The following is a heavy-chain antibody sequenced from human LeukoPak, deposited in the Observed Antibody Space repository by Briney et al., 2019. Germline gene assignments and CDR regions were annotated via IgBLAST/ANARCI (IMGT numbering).Heavy chain of an antibody. CDR2: IKADSKTT. CDR1: GFPFIDYS. Sequence: GSLRLSCAASGFPFIDYSMNWVRQAPGKGLEDISYIKADSKTTHYADSVKGRFTISRDNANNLLYLQLNSLRVEDTAVYYCASRSINWYRGNNKFDPRGQGTLVTVSS. V-gene: IGHV3-48*01. J-gene: IGHJ5*02. CDR3: ASRSINWYRGNNKFDP. D-gene: IGHD6-13*01.